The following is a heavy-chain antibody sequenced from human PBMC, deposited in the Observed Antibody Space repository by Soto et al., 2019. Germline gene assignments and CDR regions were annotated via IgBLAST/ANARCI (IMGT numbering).Heavy chain of an antibody. V-gene: IGHV3-48*02. Sequence: LVESGGDLVYPGGSLRLSCIASGLSFSDYSMNWVRLAPGKGLQWVSYISSSSDKTYYADSVKGRFTVSRDNAKNALCLEMNSLRDDDTATYYCARLPKGSLVTAWGQGPRVTVSS. J-gene: IGHJ4*02. CDR2: ISSSSDKT. D-gene: IGHD2-21*02. CDR1: GLSFSDYS. CDR3: ARLPKGSLVTA.